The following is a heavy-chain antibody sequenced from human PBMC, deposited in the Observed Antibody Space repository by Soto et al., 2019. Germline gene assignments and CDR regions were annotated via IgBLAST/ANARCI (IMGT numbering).Heavy chain of an antibody. CDR2: ISSSSSYI. J-gene: IGHJ6*02. V-gene: IGHV3-21*01. CDR1: GFTFSSYS. CDR3: VRDAFYTAGGYPILYYYYGMDV. D-gene: IGHD5-18*01. Sequence: GESLKISCAASGFTFSSYSMNWVRQAPGKGLEWVSSISSSSSYIYYADSVKGRFTISRDNAKNSLYLQMNSLRAEDTAVYYCVRDAFYTAGGYPILYYYYGMDVWGQGTTVTVSS.